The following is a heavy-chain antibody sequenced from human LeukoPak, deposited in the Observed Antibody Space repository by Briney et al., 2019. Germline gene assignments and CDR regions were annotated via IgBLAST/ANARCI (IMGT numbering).Heavy chain of an antibody. J-gene: IGHJ4*02. CDR2: ISGSGGST. D-gene: IGHD4-17*01. CDR3: AKDRGDYADYHFDY. V-gene: IGHV3-23*01. CDR1: GLTVSSNY. Sequence: GGSLRLSCAASGLTVSSNYMSWVRQAPGKGLEWVSAISGSGGSTYYADSVKGRFTISRDNSKNTLYLQMNSLRAEDTAVYYCAKDRGDYADYHFDYWGQGTLVTVSS.